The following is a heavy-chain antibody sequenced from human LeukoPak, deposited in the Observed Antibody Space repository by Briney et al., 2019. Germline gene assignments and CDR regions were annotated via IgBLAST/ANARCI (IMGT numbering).Heavy chain of an antibody. V-gene: IGHV1-69*05. CDR1: GGTFSSYA. Sequence: SVKVSCKASGGTFSSYAISWVRQAPGQGLEWMGGIIPIFGTANYAQKFQGRVTITTDESTSTAYMELSSLRSEDTAVYYCARGSRSSGLGYHFDYWGQGTLVTVSS. CDR2: IIPIFGTA. CDR3: ARGSRSSGLGYHFDY. J-gene: IGHJ4*02. D-gene: IGHD3-10*01.